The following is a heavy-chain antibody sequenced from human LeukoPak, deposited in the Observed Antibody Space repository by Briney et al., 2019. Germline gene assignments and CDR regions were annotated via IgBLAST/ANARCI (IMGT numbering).Heavy chain of an antibody. V-gene: IGHV4-30-2*01. Sequence: ASQTLSLTCAVSGGSISSGGYSWSWIRQPPGKGLEWIGYIYHSGSTYYNPSLKSRVTISVDRSKNQFSLKLSSVAAADTAVYYCARAYGDQALFDYWGQGTLVTVSS. CDR3: ARAYGDQALFDY. CDR2: IYHSGST. D-gene: IGHD4-17*01. CDR1: GGSISSGGYS. J-gene: IGHJ4*02.